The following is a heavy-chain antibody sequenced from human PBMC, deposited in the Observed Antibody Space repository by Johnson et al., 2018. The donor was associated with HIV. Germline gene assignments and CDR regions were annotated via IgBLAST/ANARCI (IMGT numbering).Heavy chain of an antibody. CDR2: IRYDGSNK. CDR3: AKDSMGFNWNQFEAFDM. V-gene: IGHV3-30*02. Sequence: VQLVESGGGVVQPGGSLRLSCAASGFTFSSYGMHWVRQAPGKGLEWVAFIRYDGSNKYYADSVKGRFTISRDNSKNTLYLQMNSLRGEDTAVYYCAKDSMGFNWNQFEAFDMWGQGTMVTVSS. J-gene: IGHJ3*02. CDR1: GFTFSSYG. D-gene: IGHD1-20*01.